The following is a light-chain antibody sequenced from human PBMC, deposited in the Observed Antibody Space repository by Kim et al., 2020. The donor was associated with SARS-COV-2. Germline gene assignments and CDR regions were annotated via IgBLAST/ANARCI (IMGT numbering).Light chain of an antibody. J-gene: IGKJ5*01. CDR3: QQYYTFPLT. Sequence: GDRVPLISRAGPRISKFLAVFQQKPARAPKSLIYASSTLQSGVPPKFSGSGSGTDFTLTISSLEPEDSATYYCQQYYTFPLTFGQGTRLEI. V-gene: IGKV1-16*02. CDR2: ASS. CDR1: PRISKF.